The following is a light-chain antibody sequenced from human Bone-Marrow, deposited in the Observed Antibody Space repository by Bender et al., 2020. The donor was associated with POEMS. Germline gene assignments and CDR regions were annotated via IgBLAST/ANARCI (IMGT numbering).Light chain of an antibody. CDR1: SSDVGSYNV. V-gene: IGLV2-23*01. Sequence: HSALTQPASVSGSPGQSITISCTGASSDVGSYNVVSWYQQHPGKAPKVMIYEGNKRPSGVSNRFSGSKSGNTASLTISGLQAEDEADYYCCSYAGSSTYVFGTGTKVSVL. CDR2: EGN. CDR3: CSYAGSSTYV. J-gene: IGLJ1*01.